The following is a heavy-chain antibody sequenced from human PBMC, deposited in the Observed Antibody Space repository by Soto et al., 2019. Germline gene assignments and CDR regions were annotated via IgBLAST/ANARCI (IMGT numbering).Heavy chain of an antibody. Sequence: GGSLRLSFAACGFTFSSYSMNWVRQAPGKGLEWVSSISSSSSYIXXADSVKGRXTMSRYNSKNSXYLQMXNLRAEDTAVYYCASSSKDAFDIWRQGTMVTDS. D-gene: IGHD3-10*01. J-gene: IGHJ3*02. CDR1: GFTFSSYS. V-gene: IGHV3-21*01. CDR3: ASSSKDAFDI. CDR2: ISSSSSYI.